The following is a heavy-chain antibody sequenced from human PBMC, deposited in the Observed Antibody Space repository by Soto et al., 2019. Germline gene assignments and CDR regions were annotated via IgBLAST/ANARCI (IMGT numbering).Heavy chain of an antibody. CDR2: IYYSGST. D-gene: IGHD3-16*01. Sequence: SETLSLTCTVSGDSVSSGNYYWSWIRQPPGKGLEWIGYIYYSGSTNYNPSLKSRVTISVDTSRNLFSLRLSSVTAEDTAFYYCASLTVDKYMIYWFEPWGQGTLVTVS. CDR3: ASLTVDKYMIYWFEP. J-gene: IGHJ5*02. CDR1: GDSVSSGNYY. V-gene: IGHV4-61*01.